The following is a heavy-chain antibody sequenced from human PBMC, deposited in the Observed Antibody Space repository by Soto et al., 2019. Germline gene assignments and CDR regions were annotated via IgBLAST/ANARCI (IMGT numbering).Heavy chain of an antibody. CDR1: GFTFSNYA. Sequence: EVHLLESGGGLVQPGGSLRLSCAASGFTFSNYAMSWVRQAPGTGLEWVSAISSSSDNTYYADSVKGRFTISRDNAKNTLSLQMYSLRAEDTAVYYCAKNGYGSDVLWWFDPWGQGTLVTVSS. V-gene: IGHV3-23*01. J-gene: IGHJ5*02. CDR3: AKNGYGSDVLWWFDP. D-gene: IGHD5-12*01. CDR2: ISSSSDNT.